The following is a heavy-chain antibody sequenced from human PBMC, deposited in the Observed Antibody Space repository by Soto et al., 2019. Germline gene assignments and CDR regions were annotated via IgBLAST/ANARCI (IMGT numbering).Heavy chain of an antibody. CDR1: GYSFTSYW. J-gene: IGHJ4*02. D-gene: IGHD3-22*01. CDR2: IYPGDSDT. CDR3: ARDYYDSSGPRTFDY. Sequence: GESLKISCKGSGYSFTSYWIGWVRQMPGKGLEWMGIIYPGDSDTRYSPSFQGQVTISADKSISTAYLQWSSLKASDTAMYYCARDYYDSSGPRTFDYWGQGTLVTVSS. V-gene: IGHV5-51*01.